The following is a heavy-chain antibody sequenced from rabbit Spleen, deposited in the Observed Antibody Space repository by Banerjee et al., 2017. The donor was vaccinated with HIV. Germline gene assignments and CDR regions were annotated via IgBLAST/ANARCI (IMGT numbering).Heavy chain of an antibody. CDR1: GFSFSNKAV. D-gene: IGHD1-1*01. J-gene: IGHJ4*01. CDR3: ARDFPVVIGWSFGL. Sequence: ESVGALVKLGASLTLTCKASGFSFSNKAVMCSVRQAPRKGLDWIAGINATTGKAVYANWAECRSTFSKDSSTTVTLQITSLSVANTATYFCARDFPVVIGWSFGLWGPGPRVTVS. CDR2: INATTGKA. V-gene: IGHV1S40*01.